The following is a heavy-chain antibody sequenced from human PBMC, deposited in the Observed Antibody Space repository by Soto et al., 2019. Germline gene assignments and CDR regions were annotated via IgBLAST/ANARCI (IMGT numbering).Heavy chain of an antibody. V-gene: IGHV3-48*01. D-gene: IGHD3-16*02. CDR3: ARDKMGELSIADY. J-gene: IGHJ4*02. Sequence: EVQLVESGGGLVQPGGSLRLSCTASGFTISDYSMDGVRQTPGKGLEWLSYISESSDTIYYADSVKGRFTISRDNAKNSLFLQMSSLRGEDTAVYYCARDKMGELSIADYWGQGTPVTVSS. CDR1: GFTISDYS. CDR2: ISESSDTI.